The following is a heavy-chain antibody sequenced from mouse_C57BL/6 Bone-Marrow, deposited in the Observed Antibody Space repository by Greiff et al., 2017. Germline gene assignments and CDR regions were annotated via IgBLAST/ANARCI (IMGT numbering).Heavy chain of an antibody. V-gene: IGHV1-31*01. J-gene: IGHJ4*01. Sequence: EVKLLESGPELVKPGASVKISCKASGYSFTGYYMHWVKQSHGNILDWIGYIYPYNGVSSYNQKFKGTATLTVDKSSSTSYMRLRSLTAEDSAVYCCARPMDYGGQGTSVTVAS. CDR3: ARPMDY. CDR1: GYSFTGYY. CDR2: IYPYNGVS.